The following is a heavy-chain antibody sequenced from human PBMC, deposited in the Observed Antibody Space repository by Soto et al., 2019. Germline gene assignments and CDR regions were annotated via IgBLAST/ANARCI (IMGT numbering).Heavy chain of an antibody. CDR3: ARILTTVTTIWFDP. CDR1: GGSISSSSYY. V-gene: IGHV4-39*01. Sequence: SETLSLTCTVSGGSISSSSYYWGWIRQPPGKGLEWIGSIYYSGSTYYNPSLKSRVTISVDTSKNQFSLNLSSVTAADTAVYYCARILTTVTTIWFDPWGQGTLVTVSS. J-gene: IGHJ5*02. CDR2: IYYSGST. D-gene: IGHD4-4*01.